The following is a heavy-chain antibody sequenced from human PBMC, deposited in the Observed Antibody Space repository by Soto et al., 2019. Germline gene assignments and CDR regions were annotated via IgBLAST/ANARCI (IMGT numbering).Heavy chain of an antibody. CDR3: ARDPAYYDSSGDAFAI. Sequence: QVQLVQSGAEVKKPGSSVKVSCKASGGTFISYTITWVRQAPGQGLEWMGGIIPVFGTTNYAQKFQGRVTITADESTRSAYMELSGLTSEDTAVYYCARDPAYYDSSGDAFAIWGQGTMVTVSS. CDR1: GGTFISYT. CDR2: IIPVFGTT. D-gene: IGHD3-22*01. V-gene: IGHV1-69*01. J-gene: IGHJ3*02.